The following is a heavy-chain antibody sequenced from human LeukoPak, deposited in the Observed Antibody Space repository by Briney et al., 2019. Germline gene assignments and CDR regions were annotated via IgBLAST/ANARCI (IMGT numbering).Heavy chain of an antibody. CDR1: GFTFSSYS. J-gene: IGHJ4*02. CDR3: AKQSAGSAAWYSLHYDF. Sequence: GGSLRLSCAASGFTFSSYSMNWVRQAPGKGLEWVSYISSSSSTIYYADSVKGRFTISGDNAKNSLYLQMNSLRAEDTAVYYCAKQSAGSAAWYSLHYDFWGQGTLVTVSS. CDR2: ISSSSSTI. V-gene: IGHV3-48*01. D-gene: IGHD6-13*01.